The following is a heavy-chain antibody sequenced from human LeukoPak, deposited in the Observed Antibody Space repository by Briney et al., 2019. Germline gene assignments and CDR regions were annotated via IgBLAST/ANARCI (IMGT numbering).Heavy chain of an antibody. J-gene: IGHJ6*02. D-gene: IGHD6-19*01. CDR3: ARDRSSGWYDYYYYYGMDV. CDR2: TYYRSKWYN. Sequence: SQTLSLTCAISGDSVSSNSAAWNWIRQSPSRGLEWLGRTYYRSKWYNDYAVSVKGRITINPDTSKNQFSLQLNSVTPEDTAVYYCARDRSSGWYDYYYYYGMDVWGQGTTVTVSS. V-gene: IGHV6-1*01. CDR1: GDSVSSNSAA.